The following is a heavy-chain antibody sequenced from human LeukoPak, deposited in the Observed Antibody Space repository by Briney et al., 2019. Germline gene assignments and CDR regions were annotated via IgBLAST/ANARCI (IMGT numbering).Heavy chain of an antibody. V-gene: IGHV1-18*01. J-gene: IGHJ4*02. CDR1: GYTFTTSG. CDR3: ARGLVVPAAMGEFDY. Sequence: ASLKVSCKASGYTFTTSGINWVRQAPGQGLEWMGCINVYNGNTNYAQKFQGRITMTRDTSTNTAYMELRSLKSDDTAVYYCARGLVVPAAMGEFDYWGQGTLIAVSS. CDR2: INVYNGNT. D-gene: IGHD2-2*01.